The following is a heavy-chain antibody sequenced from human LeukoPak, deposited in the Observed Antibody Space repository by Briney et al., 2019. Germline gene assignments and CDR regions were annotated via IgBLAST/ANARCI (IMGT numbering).Heavy chain of an antibody. Sequence: SETLSLTCTVSGGSISSSSYYWSWIRQPPGKGLVWIGYIYYSGSTNYNPSLKSRVTISVDTSKNQFSLKLSSVTAADTAVYYCARDSRVVGATPSRYYYYMDVWGKGTTVTISS. V-gene: IGHV4-61*01. J-gene: IGHJ6*03. CDR2: IYYSGST. CDR3: ARDSRVVGATPSRYYYYMDV. D-gene: IGHD1-26*01. CDR1: GGSISSSSYY.